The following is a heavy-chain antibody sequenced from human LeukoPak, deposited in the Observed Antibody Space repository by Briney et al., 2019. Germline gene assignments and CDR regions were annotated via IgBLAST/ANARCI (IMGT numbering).Heavy chain of an antibody. CDR3: ARGRYSSGWYGKHFQY. Sequence: SETLSLTCAVYGGSFSGYYWSWIRQPPGKGLEWIGEINHSGSTNYNPSLKSRVTISVDTSKNQFSLKLSSVTAADTAVYYCARGRYSSGWYGKHFQYWGQRTLVTVSS. J-gene: IGHJ4*02. CDR2: INHSGST. D-gene: IGHD6-19*01. V-gene: IGHV4-34*01. CDR1: GGSFSGYY.